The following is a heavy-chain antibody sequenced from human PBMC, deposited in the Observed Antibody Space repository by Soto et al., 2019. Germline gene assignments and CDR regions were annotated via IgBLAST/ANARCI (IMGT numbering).Heavy chain of an antibody. D-gene: IGHD3-22*01. CDR2: IYYSGST. Sequence: QVQLQESGPGLVKPSETLSLTCTVSGGSISSYYWSWIRQPPGKGLEWIGYIYYSGSTNYNPSLKSRVTISVDTSKNQFSLKLSSVTAADTAVYYCARVGGYYDSSGPYYFDYWGQGTLVTVSS. J-gene: IGHJ4*02. CDR1: GGSISSYY. V-gene: IGHV4-59*01. CDR3: ARVGGYYDSSGPYYFDY.